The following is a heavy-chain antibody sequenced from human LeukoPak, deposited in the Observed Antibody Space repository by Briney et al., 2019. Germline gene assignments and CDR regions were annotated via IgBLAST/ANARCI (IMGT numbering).Heavy chain of an antibody. D-gene: IGHD3-10*01. CDR2: IYSGGST. CDR1: GFTVSSNY. CDR3: ARGSAGDTAMAPTMVRGSQPYYFDY. Sequence: GGSLRLSCAASGFTVSSNYMSWVRQAPGKGLEWVSVIYSGGSTYYADCVKGRFTISRDNSKNTLYLQMNSLRAEGTAVYYCARGSAGDTAMAPTMVRGSQPYYFDYWGQGTLVTVSS. V-gene: IGHV3-53*01. J-gene: IGHJ4*02.